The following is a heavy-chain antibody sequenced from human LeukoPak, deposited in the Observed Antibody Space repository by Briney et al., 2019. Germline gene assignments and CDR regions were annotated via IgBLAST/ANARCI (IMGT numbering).Heavy chain of an antibody. CDR3: ARARSGWSNDAFDI. CDR2: IRSDGSST. V-gene: IGHV3-74*01. Sequence: PGGSLRLSCAASGFTFNTYWMHWVRQAPGKGLVWVSRIRSDGSSTSYADSVRGRFTISRDNAKNTLYLQMNSLRAGDTAVYYCARARSGWSNDAFDIWGQGTMVTVSS. CDR1: GFTFNTYW. J-gene: IGHJ3*02. D-gene: IGHD6-19*01.